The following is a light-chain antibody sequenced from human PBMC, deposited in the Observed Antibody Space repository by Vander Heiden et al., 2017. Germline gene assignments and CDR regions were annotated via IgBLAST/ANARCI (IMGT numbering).Light chain of an antibody. CDR1: QSVTNS. J-gene: IGKJ2*01. CDR2: GSS. V-gene: IGKV3-15*01. CDR3: QHYHIWPYT. Sequence: EIVMSQSPATLSVSPGERANLSCRASQSVTNSVAWYQQRPGQPPRLLIFGSSNRATGIPARFSGSGSGSEFTLTINSLQSEDFAVYYCQHYHIWPYTFGQGTKLQIK.